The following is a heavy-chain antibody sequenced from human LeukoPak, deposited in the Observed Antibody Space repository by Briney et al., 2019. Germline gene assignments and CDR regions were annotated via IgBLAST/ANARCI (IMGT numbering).Heavy chain of an antibody. D-gene: IGHD4-17*01. V-gene: IGHV4-30-4*02. Sequence: SDTLSLTCTVSGGSISSYYWSWIRQPPGKGLEWIGYIYYSGSTYYNPSLKSRVTISVDTSKNQFSLKLSSVTAADTAVYYCARAENGDYSVYWGQGTLVTVSS. CDR2: IYYSGST. J-gene: IGHJ4*02. CDR3: ARAENGDYSVY. CDR1: GGSISSYY.